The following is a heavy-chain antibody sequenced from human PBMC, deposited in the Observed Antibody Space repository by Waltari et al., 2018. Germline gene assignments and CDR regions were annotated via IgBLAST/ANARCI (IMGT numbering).Heavy chain of an antibody. V-gene: IGHV3-48*01. CDR1: GFTFSSYS. J-gene: IGHJ3*02. CDR2: ISSSSSTI. D-gene: IGHD3-22*01. CDR3: ARQYYYDSSGYLDAFDI. Sequence: GSGGGLVQPGGSLRLSCAASGFTFSSYSMNWVRQAPGNGLEWVSYISSSSSTIYYADSVKGRFTISRDNAKNSLYLKMNSLRAEDTAVYYCARQYYYDSSGYLDAFDIWGQGTMVTVSS.